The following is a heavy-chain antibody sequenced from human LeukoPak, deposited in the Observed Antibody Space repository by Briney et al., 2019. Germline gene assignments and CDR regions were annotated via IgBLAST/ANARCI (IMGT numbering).Heavy chain of an antibody. CDR1: GYTFTGYY. J-gene: IGHJ4*02. V-gene: IGHV1-69*13. CDR2: IIPIFGTA. CDR3: ARYETSSGWIFDY. D-gene: IGHD6-19*01. Sequence: ASVKVSCKASGYTFTGYYMHWVRQAPGQGLEWMGGIIPIFGTANYAQKFQGRVTITADESTSTAYMELSSLRSEDTAVYYCARYETSSGWIFDYWGQGTLVTVSS.